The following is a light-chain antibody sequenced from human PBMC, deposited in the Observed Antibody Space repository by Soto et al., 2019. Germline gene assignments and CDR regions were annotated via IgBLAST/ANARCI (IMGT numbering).Light chain of an antibody. Sequence: DIVMTQAPAAMPAPPGERVTVSCRASQSVNSDLAWYKTTPGQAHRTLIYDEYTRAAGVQARLSGSGYGTEVNLTISRLEPEDCAVYYCQQYGSSPQAVGQGTKVDI. J-gene: IGKJ1*01. CDR2: DEY. CDR3: QQYGSSPQA. CDR1: QSVNSD. V-gene: IGKV3-15*01.